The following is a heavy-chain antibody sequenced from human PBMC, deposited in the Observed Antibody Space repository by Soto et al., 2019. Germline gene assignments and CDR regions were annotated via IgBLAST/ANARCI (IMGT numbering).Heavy chain of an antibody. V-gene: IGHV6-1*01. Sequence: QVQLQQSGPGLVKPSQTLSLTCVISGDSVSSNNVAWNWIRQSPSRGLEWLGRTYYRSKWYNNYAVSVKSRTTINADTSKNQFSLQLASVTPEDTAVYYCARGINSAFDIWGQGTMVTVS. CDR2: TYYRSKWYN. CDR1: GDSVSSNNVA. CDR3: ARGINSAFDI. D-gene: IGHD1-1*01. J-gene: IGHJ3*02.